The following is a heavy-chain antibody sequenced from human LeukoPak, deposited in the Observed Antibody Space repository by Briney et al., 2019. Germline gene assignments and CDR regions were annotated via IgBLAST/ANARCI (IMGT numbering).Heavy chain of an antibody. J-gene: IGHJ4*02. Sequence: SETLSLTCTVSGGSISSSGYYWGWIRQPPGKGLEWIGSIYYSGNTYYNASLKSRVTISVDTSKNQFSLKLSSVTAADTAVYYCARERFGALGYWGQGTLVTVSS. CDR1: GGSISSSGYY. V-gene: IGHV4-39*07. D-gene: IGHD3-3*01. CDR3: ARERFGALGY. CDR2: IYYSGNT.